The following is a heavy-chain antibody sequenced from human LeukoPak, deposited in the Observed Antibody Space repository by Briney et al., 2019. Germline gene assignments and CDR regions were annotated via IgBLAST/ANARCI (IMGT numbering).Heavy chain of an antibody. D-gene: IGHD6-6*01. J-gene: IGHJ5*02. Sequence: SETLSLTCAVYGGSFSGYYWSWIRQPPGKGLEWIGEINHSGSTNYNPSLKSRVTISADTSKNQFSLKLSSVTAADTAVYYCARGPSKKWQLVRWFDPWGQGTLVTVS. CDR3: ARGPSKKWQLVRWFDP. V-gene: IGHV4-34*01. CDR2: INHSGST. CDR1: GGSFSGYY.